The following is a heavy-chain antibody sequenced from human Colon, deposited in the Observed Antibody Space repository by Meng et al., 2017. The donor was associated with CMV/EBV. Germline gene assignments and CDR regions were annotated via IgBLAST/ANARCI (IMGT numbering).Heavy chain of an antibody. CDR1: GLAFGHYG. J-gene: IGHJ4*02. CDR3: AKGGPTRGTSRYFFDY. D-gene: IGHD3-10*01. V-gene: IGHV3-23*01. Sequence: SGLAFGHYGMGWVRQAPGKGLEWVSVLSASGESRYYANSVNGRFTISRDNSRNISYLQMNFLGAEDTAVYFCAKGGPTRGTSRYFFDYWGQGTLVTVSS. CDR2: LSASGESR.